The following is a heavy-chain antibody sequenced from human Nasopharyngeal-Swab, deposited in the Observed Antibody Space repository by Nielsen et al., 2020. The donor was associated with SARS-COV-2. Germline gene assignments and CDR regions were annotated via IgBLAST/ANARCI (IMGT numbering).Heavy chain of an antibody. CDR2: INTNTGNP. CDR3: ARSEIAAAVRGCGY. Sequence: SVTVSCKASGYTFTDYAMNWVRQAPGQGLEWMGWINTNTGNPTYAQGFTGRFVFSLDTSVSTAYLQINSLKAEDTAIYYCARSEIAAAVRGCGYWGQGTLISVSA. J-gene: IGHJ4*02. CDR1: GYTFTDYA. D-gene: IGHD6-13*01. V-gene: IGHV7-4-1*02.